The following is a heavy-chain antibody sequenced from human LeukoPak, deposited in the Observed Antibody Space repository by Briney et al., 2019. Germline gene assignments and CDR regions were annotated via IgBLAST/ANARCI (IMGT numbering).Heavy chain of an antibody. V-gene: IGHV4-34*01. CDR3: ARGDSSSWYFDY. CDR1: GGSFSGYY. D-gene: IGHD6-13*01. J-gene: IGHJ4*02. CDR2: INHSGST. Sequence: SETLSLTCAVYGGSFSGYYWSWIRQPPGKGLEWIGEINHSGSTNYNPSLKSRVTISVDTSKNQFSLKLSSVTAADTAVYYCARGDSSSWYFDYWGQGTLVTVSS.